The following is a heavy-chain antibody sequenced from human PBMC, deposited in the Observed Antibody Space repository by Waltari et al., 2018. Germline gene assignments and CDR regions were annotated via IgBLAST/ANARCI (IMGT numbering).Heavy chain of an antibody. CDR3: ASRRAGSSDRDAFDI. D-gene: IGHD6-19*01. CDR1: GGTFSSYA. CDR2: IIPILCTA. J-gene: IGHJ3*02. Sequence: QVQLVQSGAEVKKPGSSVKVSCKASGGTFSSYAISWVRQAPGQGLEWMGGIIPILCTANYARKVQGRVTITADKSTSTAYMELSSLRSEDTAVYYCASRRAGSSDRDAFDIWGQGTMVTVSS. V-gene: IGHV1-69*14.